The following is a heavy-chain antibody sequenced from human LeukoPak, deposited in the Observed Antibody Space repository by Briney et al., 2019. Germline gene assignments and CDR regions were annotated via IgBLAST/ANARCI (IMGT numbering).Heavy chain of an antibody. CDR3: ARGAVAGIPNWFDP. J-gene: IGHJ5*02. CDR2: INHSGST. D-gene: IGHD6-19*01. Sequence: SETLSLTCAVSGGSFSGYYWSWIRQPPGKGLEWIGEINHSGSTNYNPSLKSRVTISVDTSKNQFSLKRSSVTAADTAVYYCARGAVAGIPNWFDPWGQGTLVTVSS. CDR1: GGSFSGYY. V-gene: IGHV4-34*01.